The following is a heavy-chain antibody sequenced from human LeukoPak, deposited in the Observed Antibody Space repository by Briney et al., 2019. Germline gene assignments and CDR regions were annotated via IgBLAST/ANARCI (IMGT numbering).Heavy chain of an antibody. CDR1: GDSSSSYY. CDR2: IYTSGST. D-gene: IGHD4-17*01. V-gene: IGHV4-4*07. J-gene: IGHJ5*02. CDR3: TRDTGTTGEVKFDP. Sequence: SETLSLTCTVSGDSSSSYYWTWIRQPPGKGLEWIGRIYTSGSTTYNPSLKSRVTMSVDTSKSQFSLNLMSVTAADTAVYYCTRDTGTTGEVKFDPWGQGTLVTVSS.